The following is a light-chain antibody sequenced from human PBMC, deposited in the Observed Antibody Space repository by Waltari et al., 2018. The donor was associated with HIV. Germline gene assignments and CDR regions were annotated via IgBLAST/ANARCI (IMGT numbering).Light chain of an antibody. V-gene: IGKV3-15*01. CDR1: QSVRTN. CDR2: GAS. Sequence: EVVMTQSPATLSVSPGDRATLSCRASQSVRTNLAWYQQRDGQPPRLLIFGASTRATGIPARFSGGGSGTDFTLTISSLQSEDFAVYYCQQHNDWPYTFGQGTKLDIK. CDR3: QQHNDWPYT. J-gene: IGKJ2*01.